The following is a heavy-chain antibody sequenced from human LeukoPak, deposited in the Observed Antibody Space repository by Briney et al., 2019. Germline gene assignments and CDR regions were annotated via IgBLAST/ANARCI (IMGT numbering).Heavy chain of an antibody. J-gene: IGHJ5*02. CDR3: ARDRDYYDIPQGWFDP. Sequence: SETLSLTCTVSGGSISSGSYYWSWIRQPAGKGLEWIGRIYTSGSTDYNPSLKSRVTISVDTSKNQFSLKLSSVTAADTAVYYCARDRDYYDIPQGWFDPWDQGTLVTVSS. CDR2: IYTSGST. CDR1: GGSISSGSYY. V-gene: IGHV4-61*02. D-gene: IGHD3-22*01.